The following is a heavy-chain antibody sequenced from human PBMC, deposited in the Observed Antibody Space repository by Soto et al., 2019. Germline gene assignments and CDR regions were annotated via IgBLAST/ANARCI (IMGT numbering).Heavy chain of an antibody. V-gene: IGHV1-69*04. CDR1: GGTLSSNT. J-gene: IGHJ4*02. CDR3: ARDKGYCSDTSCPDFDY. CDR2: VIPNLGVT. Sequence: SVKVCCKDCGGTLSSNTLSWVRQENGKGLEWMGRVIPNLGVTNYAKKFQGRFTIVVDTSTSTAYMELNSLRYEDTAVYYCARDKGYCSDTSCPDFDYWGQGTLVTVSS. D-gene: IGHD2-15*01.